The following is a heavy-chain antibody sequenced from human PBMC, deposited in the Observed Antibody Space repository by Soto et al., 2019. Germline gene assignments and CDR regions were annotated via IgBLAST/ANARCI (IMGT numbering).Heavy chain of an antibody. V-gene: IGHV4-39*01. D-gene: IGHD2-15*01. CDR3: AVYCSGGSCYPYYFDY. J-gene: IGHJ4*02. Sequence: QLQLQESGPGLVKPSETLSLTCTVSGGSISSSSYYWGWIPQPPGKGLEWIGSIYYSGSTYYNPSLKSRVTISVDTSKNQFSLKLSSVTAADTAVYYCAVYCSGGSCYPYYFDYWGQGTLVTVSS. CDR1: GGSISSSSYY. CDR2: IYYSGST.